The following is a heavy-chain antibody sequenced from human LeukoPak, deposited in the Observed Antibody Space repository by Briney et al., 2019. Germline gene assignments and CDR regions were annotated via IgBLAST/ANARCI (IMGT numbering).Heavy chain of an antibody. CDR2: ISGSGGST. J-gene: IGHJ4*02. V-gene: IGHV3-23*01. Sequence: GGSLRLSCAASGFTFSKHAMTWVRQAPGKGLEWVSAISGSGGSTYYADSVKGRFTISRDNSKNTLSLQMNSLRAEDTAIYYCAKSGPADYYDTRGYYCPFDYWGQGTLVTVSS. D-gene: IGHD3-22*01. CDR3: AKSGPADYYDTRGYYCPFDY. CDR1: GFTFSKHA.